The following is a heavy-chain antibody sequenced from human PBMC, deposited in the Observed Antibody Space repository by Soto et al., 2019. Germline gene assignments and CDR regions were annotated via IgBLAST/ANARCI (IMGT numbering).Heavy chain of an antibody. CDR3: ATRLPTDDSSGYYALGY. D-gene: IGHD3-22*01. J-gene: IGHJ4*02. CDR1: GGSFSGYY. Sequence: QVQLQQWGAGLLKPSETLSLTCAVYGGSFSGYYWSWIRQPPGKGLERIGEINHSGSTNNNPSLKSRDTISVDTSKHQFTLKLRSVTAADTAVYYCATRLPTDDSSGYYALGYWGQGTLVTVSS. CDR2: INHSGST. V-gene: IGHV4-34*04.